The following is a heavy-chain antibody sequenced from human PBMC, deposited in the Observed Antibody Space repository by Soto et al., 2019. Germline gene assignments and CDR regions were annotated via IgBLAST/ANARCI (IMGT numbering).Heavy chain of an antibody. CDR2: ISGSDGKT. V-gene: IGHV3-23*01. CDR3: ARWSYLDY. D-gene: IGHD3-3*01. CDR1: GFSFGSYA. J-gene: IGHJ4*02. Sequence: GGSLRLSCAASGFSFGSYALSWVRQAPGKGLEWVSTISGSDGKTFYADSVKGRFSISRDTSQSTLYLQMNSLRANDTAMYYCARWSYLDYWGQGTRVTVSS.